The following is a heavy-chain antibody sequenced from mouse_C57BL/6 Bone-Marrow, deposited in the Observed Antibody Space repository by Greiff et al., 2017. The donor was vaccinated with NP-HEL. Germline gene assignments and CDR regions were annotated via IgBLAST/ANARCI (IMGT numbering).Heavy chain of an antibody. V-gene: IGHV5-17*01. Sequence: EVKLVESGGGLVKPGGSLKLSCAASGFTFSDYGMHWVRQAPEKGLEWVAYISSGSSTIYYADTVKGRFTISRDNAKNTLFLQMTSLRSEDTAMYYCARKTAQDPFYAMDYWGQGTSVTVSS. D-gene: IGHD3-2*02. CDR1: GFTFSDYG. J-gene: IGHJ4*01. CDR2: ISSGSSTI. CDR3: ARKTAQDPFYAMDY.